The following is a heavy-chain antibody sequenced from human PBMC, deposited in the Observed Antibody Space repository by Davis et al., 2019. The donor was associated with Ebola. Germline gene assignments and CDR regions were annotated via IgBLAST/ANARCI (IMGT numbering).Heavy chain of an antibody. D-gene: IGHD3-10*01. CDR2: TYQSGST. V-gene: IGHV4-4*02. Sequence: SETLSLTCGLSPDSISNSNLWSWVRQPPGRGLEWIGETYQSGSTYYNPSLKSRATISLDTSTSQLSLTLNSVTAADTAIYYCARTTMVRYFDYWGQGILVTVSS. CDR1: PDSISNSNL. CDR3: ARTTMVRYFDY. J-gene: IGHJ4*02.